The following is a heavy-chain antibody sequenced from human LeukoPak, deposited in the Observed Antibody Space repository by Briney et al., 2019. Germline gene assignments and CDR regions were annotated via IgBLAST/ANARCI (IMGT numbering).Heavy chain of an antibody. V-gene: IGHV4-34*01. J-gene: IGHJ4*02. CDR2: INQGGTT. CDR3: ARADCTNIACPLDY. CDR1: GGSFSGYF. D-gene: IGHD2-8*01. Sequence: SETLSLTCAVSGGSFSGYFWTWIRQSPGKGLEWIGEINQGGTTNYNPSLESRVRISVDTSKSQFSLRLTSVTAADTAIYHCARADCTNIACPLDYWGQGNLVTVSS.